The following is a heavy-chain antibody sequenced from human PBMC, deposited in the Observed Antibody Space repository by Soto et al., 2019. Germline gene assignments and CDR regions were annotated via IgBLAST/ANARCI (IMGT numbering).Heavy chain of an antibody. CDR1: GFTFSSYG. V-gene: IGHV3-30*18. CDR3: AKDVQWLVRWYFDY. D-gene: IGHD6-19*01. J-gene: IGHJ4*02. CDR2: ISYDGSNK. Sequence: QVQLVESGGGVVQPGRSLRLSCAASGFTFSSYGMHWVRQAPGKGLEWVAVISYDGSNKYYADSVKGRFTISRDNSKNTLYLQMNSLRAEDTAVYYCAKDVQWLVRWYFDYWGQGTLVTVSS.